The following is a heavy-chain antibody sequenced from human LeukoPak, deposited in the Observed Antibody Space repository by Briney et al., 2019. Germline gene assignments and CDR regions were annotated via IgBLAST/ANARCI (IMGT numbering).Heavy chain of an antibody. J-gene: IGHJ4*02. CDR3: AREDKTTKFDY. D-gene: IGHD1-1*01. CDR2: IYYSGST. Sequence: SETLSLTCTVSGGSISSYYWSWIRQPPGKGLEWIGYIYYSGSTYYNPSLKSRVTISVDTSKNQFSLKLSSVTAADTAVYYCAREDKTTKFDYWGQGTLVTVSS. CDR1: GGSISSYY. V-gene: IGHV4-59*12.